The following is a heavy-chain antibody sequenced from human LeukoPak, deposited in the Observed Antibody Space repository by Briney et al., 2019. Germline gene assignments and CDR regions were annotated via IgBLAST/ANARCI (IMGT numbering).Heavy chain of an antibody. CDR1: GFTFSSYA. CDR3: AKVPLPGGSYDYFDY. D-gene: IGHD1-26*01. Sequence: GGSLRLPCAASGFTFSSYAMSWVRQAPEKGLEWVSAISGSGGSTYYADSVKGRFTISRDNSKNTLYLQMNSLRAEDTAVYYCAKVPLPGGSYDYFDYWGQGTLVTVSS. CDR2: ISGSGGST. V-gene: IGHV3-23*01. J-gene: IGHJ4*02.